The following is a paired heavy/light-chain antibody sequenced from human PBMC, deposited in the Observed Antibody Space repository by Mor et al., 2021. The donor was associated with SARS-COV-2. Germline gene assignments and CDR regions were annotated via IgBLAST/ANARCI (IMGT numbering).Heavy chain of an antibody. J-gene: IGHJ6*02. V-gene: IGHV4-39*01. CDR3: ARPNSMAEYCLDV. CDR1: GGSITSSSYY. CDR2: IYYTGTT. D-gene: IGHD3-10*01. Sequence: QLQLQESGPGLVRPSETLSLTCTVSGGSITSSSYYWAWVRQPPGKGLEWIGRIYYTGTTDYNPSLQSRVTISVDRPKNQFSLKLISVSAADTAVYYCARPNSMAEYCLDVWGQGTTVTVSS.
Light chain of an antibody. Sequence: EIQMTQSPSSLSASVGDRVTITCRASQSISKYLHWYRQKPGRAPDLLISAASNLQSGVPSRFSGSGSETDFTLTINSLQPEDFATYYCQQSFRIPYTFGQGTKLESK. CDR1: QSISKY. CDR2: AAS. CDR3: QQSFRIPYT. V-gene: IGKV1-39*01. J-gene: IGKJ2*01.